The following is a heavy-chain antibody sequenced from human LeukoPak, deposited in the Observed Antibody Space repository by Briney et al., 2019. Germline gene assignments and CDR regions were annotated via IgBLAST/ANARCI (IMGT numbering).Heavy chain of an antibody. V-gene: IGHV4-38-2*02. Sequence: PSETLSLTCTVSGYSISSGYYWGWIRQPPGKGLEWIGSIYHSGSTYYNPSLKSRVTISVDTSKNQFSLKLSSVTAADTAVYYCARERRYYDYRYYYYYMDVWGKGTTVTVSS. J-gene: IGHJ6*03. CDR2: IYHSGST. CDR1: GYSISSGYY. D-gene: IGHD3-16*01. CDR3: ARERRYYDYRYYYYYMDV.